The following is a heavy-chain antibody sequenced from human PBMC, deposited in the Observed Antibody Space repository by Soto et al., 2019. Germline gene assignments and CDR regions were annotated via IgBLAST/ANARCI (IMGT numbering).Heavy chain of an antibody. CDR1: GFTFDDYA. CDR3: AKDFGYDSSGYYYFDY. CDR2: ISWNSGSI. D-gene: IGHD3-22*01. J-gene: IGHJ4*02. V-gene: IGHV3-9*01. Sequence: GGSLRLSCAASGFTFDDYAMHWVRQAPGKGLEWVSGISWNSGSIGYADSVKGRFTISRDNAKNSLYLQMNSLRAEDTALYYCAKDFGYDSSGYYYFDYWGQGTLVTVSS.